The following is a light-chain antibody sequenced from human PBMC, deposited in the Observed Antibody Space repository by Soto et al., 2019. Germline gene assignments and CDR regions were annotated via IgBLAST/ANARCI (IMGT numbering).Light chain of an antibody. Sequence: AIRMTQSPSSFSASTGDRVTITCRASQGISSYLAWYQQKPGKAPKLLIYAASTLQSGVPSRFSGSGSGTDFTLTISFLQSEDFATYYCQQYYSYLPTFGQGTRLEIK. CDR3: QQYYSYLPT. CDR1: QGISSY. J-gene: IGKJ5*01. CDR2: AAS. V-gene: IGKV1-8*01.